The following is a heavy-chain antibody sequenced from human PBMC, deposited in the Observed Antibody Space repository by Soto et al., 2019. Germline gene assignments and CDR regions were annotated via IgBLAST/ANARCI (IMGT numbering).Heavy chain of an antibody. D-gene: IGHD6-6*01. Sequence: GASVKVSCKASGYTFTSYYMHWVRQAPGQGLEWMGIINPSGGSTSYAQKFQGRVTMTRDTSTSTVYMELSSLRSEDTAVYYCARDWVISTEYSSSSPLYYYYYYGMDVWGQGTTVTVSS. CDR1: GYTFTSYY. V-gene: IGHV1-46*01. CDR3: ARDWVISTEYSSSSPLYYYYYYGMDV. CDR2: INPSGGST. J-gene: IGHJ6*02.